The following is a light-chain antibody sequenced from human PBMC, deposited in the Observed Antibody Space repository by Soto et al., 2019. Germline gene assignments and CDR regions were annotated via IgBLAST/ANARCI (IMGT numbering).Light chain of an antibody. J-gene: IGKJ1*01. Sequence: DIQMIQSPSTLSASIGDRVTITCRASQSISTWLAWYQQKPGKAPRLLIYKASSLQSGVPSRFSGSASGTEFTLTVRSLQPDDFATYYCQQSRTFGQGTKVEIK. CDR2: KAS. CDR3: QQSRT. CDR1: QSISTW. V-gene: IGKV1-5*03.